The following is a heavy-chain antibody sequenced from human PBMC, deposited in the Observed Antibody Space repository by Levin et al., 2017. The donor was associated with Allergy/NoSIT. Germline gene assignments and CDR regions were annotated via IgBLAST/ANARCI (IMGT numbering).Heavy chain of an antibody. CDR2: IYLSGST. CDR3: ARVAGYSYGYYFNY. D-gene: IGHD5-18*01. Sequence: LKLSCAVSGGSISSGGYSWSWIRQPPGKGLEWIGNIYLSGSTNDNPSLKSRVTMSVDRSKNQFSLKLSYVTAADTAVYYCARVAGYSYGYYFNYWGPGTLVTVSS. CDR1: GGSISSGGYS. V-gene: IGHV4-30-2*01. J-gene: IGHJ4*02.